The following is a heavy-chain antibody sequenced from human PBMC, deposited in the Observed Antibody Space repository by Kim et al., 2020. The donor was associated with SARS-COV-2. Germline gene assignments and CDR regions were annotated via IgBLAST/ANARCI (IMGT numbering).Heavy chain of an antibody. D-gene: IGHD2-15*01. CDR2: INTNTGNP. J-gene: IGHJ4*02. CDR1: GYTFTSYA. CDR3: ARELRAIVVVVAATPLGAFDY. V-gene: IGHV7-4-1*02. Sequence: ASVKVSCKASGYTFTSYAMNWVRQAPGQGLEWMGWINTNTGNPTYAQGFTGRFVFSLDTSVSTAYLQISSLRAEDTAVYYCARELRAIVVVVAATPLGAFDYWGQGTLVTVSS.